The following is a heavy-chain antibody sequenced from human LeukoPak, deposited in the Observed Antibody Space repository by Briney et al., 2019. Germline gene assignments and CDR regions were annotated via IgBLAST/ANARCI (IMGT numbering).Heavy chain of an antibody. CDR2: ISGSGGST. D-gene: IGHD7-27*01. CDR1: GFTFSSYA. V-gene: IGHV3-23*01. Sequence: GGSLRLSCAASGFTFSSYAMSWVRQAPGKGLEWVSAISGSGGSTYYADSVKGRFTISRDTADNSLFLQMSSLRAEDTAVYYCARAPRQILTGDAFDIWGQRTVVTVSS. J-gene: IGHJ3*02. CDR3: ARAPRQILTGDAFDI.